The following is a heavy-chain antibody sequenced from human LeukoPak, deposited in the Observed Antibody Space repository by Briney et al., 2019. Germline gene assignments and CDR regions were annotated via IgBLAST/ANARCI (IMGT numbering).Heavy chain of an antibody. V-gene: IGHV4-34*01. CDR3: ARVSGWPSSSIDP. CDR2: INHSGST. CDR1: GGSFSGYY. D-gene: IGHD6-19*01. J-gene: IGHJ5*02. Sequence: PSETLSLTCAVYGGSFSGYYWSWIRQPPGKGLEWIGEINHSGSTNYNPSLKSRVTMSVDTSKNQFSLKPSSVTAADTAVYYCARVSGWPSSSIDPWGQGTLVTVSS.